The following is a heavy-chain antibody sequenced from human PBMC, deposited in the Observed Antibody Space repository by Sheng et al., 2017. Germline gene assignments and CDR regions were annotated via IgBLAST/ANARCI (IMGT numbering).Heavy chain of an antibody. CDR2: IYTSGST. CDR1: GGSISSGSYY. CDR3: ARCGSYADAFDI. D-gene: IGHD1-26*01. Sequence: QVQLQESGPGLVKPSQTLSLTCTVSGGSISSGSYYWSWIRQPAGKGLEWIGRIYTSGSTNYNPSLKSRVTISVDTSKNQFSLKLSSVTAADTAVYYCARCGSYADAFDIWGQGTMVTVSS. V-gene: IGHV4-61*02. J-gene: IGHJ3*02.